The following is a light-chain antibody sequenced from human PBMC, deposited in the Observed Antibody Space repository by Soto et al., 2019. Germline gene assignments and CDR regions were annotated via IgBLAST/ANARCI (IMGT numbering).Light chain of an antibody. CDR3: QQYNSYSL. CDR2: DAS. V-gene: IGKV1-5*01. J-gene: IGKJ4*01. CDR1: QNIRSR. Sequence: DIQMTQSPSTLSASVGDRVTITCRASQNIRSRLAWFQQKPGKAPKLLIYDASSLESGVPSRFSGSGSGTEFTLTISSLQPDDFATYYCQQYNSYSLFGGGTKVDIK.